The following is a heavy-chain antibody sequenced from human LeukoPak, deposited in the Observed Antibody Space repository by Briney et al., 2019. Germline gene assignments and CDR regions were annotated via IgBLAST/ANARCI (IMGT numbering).Heavy chain of an antibody. CDR1: GGSISSGGYS. J-gene: IGHJ4*02. D-gene: IGHD5-12*01. CDR2: IYHSGST. CDR3: ARGVATPDLDYYFDY. Sequence: SQTLSLTCAVSGGSISSGGYSWSWIRQPPGKGLERIGYIYHSGSTYYNPSLKSRVTISVDRSKNQFSLKLSSVTAADTAVYYCARGVATPDLDYYFDYWGQGTLVTVSS. V-gene: IGHV4-30-2*01.